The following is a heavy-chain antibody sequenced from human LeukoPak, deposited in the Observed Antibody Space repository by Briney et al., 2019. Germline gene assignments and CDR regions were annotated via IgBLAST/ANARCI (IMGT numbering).Heavy chain of an antibody. CDR3: ARDFRRLRFLEWLSSYYYMDV. D-gene: IGHD3-3*01. V-gene: IGHV1-2*02. Sequence: GASVKVSCKASGYTFTGYYMHWVRQAPGQGLEWMGWINPNSGGTNYAQKFQCRDTMTRDTSISTAYMELSRLRSDDTAVYYCARDFRRLRFLEWLSSYYYMDVWGKGTTVTVSS. CDR2: INPNSGGT. J-gene: IGHJ6*03. CDR1: GYTFTGYY.